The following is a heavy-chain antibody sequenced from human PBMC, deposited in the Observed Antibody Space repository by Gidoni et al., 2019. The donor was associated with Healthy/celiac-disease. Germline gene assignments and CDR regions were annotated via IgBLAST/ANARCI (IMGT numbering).Heavy chain of an antibody. V-gene: IGHV4-30-2*01. D-gene: IGHD5-12*01. J-gene: IGHJ6*02. CDR3: ARDRDGYNGYGMDV. CDR1: GGSISSGGYS. Sequence: QLQLQESGSGLVKPSQTLSLTCAVSGGSISSGGYSWSWIRQPPGKGLEWIGYIYHSGSTYYNPSLKSRVTISVDRSKNQFSLKLSSVTAADTAVYYCARDRDGYNGYGMDVWGQGTTVTVSS. CDR2: IYHSGST.